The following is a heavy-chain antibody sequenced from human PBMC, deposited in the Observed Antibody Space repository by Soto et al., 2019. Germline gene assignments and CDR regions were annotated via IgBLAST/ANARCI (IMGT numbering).Heavy chain of an antibody. CDR3: ARHVLSSQNNWFDP. D-gene: IGHD6-13*01. V-gene: IGHV4-39*01. J-gene: IGHJ5*02. CDR2: IYYRWHT. Sequence: QLQLQESGPGLVKPSETLSLTCPVSCGSISSSSYYWGWIRQPPGKGLEWIGSIYYRWHTYYNPTLKRRVTISVDTSKNQFSLKLSSVTAADTAVYYCARHVLSSQNNWFDPWGQGTLVTVSS. CDR1: CGSISSSSYY.